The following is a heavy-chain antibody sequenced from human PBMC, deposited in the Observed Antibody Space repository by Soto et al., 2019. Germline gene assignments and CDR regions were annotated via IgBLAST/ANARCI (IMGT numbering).Heavy chain of an antibody. V-gene: IGHV5-10-1*01. J-gene: IGHJ4*02. CDR1: GHRCTSYW. D-gene: IGHD3-3*01. CDR3: ATLRPGVTIDY. CDR2: IDARDSYI. Sequence: SLRVTCKRSGHRCTSYWISLVLQKPGKGLEWIGRIDARDSYINYSPSFQGHVTISADKSFSTAYLQWSSLKASDTAMYYRATLRPGVTIDYWGQGTLVTVPS.